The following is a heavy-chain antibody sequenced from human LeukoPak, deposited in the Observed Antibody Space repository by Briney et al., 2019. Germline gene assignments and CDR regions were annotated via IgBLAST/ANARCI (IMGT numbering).Heavy chain of an antibody. D-gene: IGHD3-22*01. Sequence: ASVKVSCKASGYTFTSYDINWVRQATGQGLEWMGWMNPNSGNTGYAQKFQGRVTITRNTSISTAYMELSSLRSEDTAVYYCAREPYDSSGYYSHFDYWGQGTLVTVSS. CDR1: GYTFTSYD. J-gene: IGHJ4*02. CDR3: AREPYDSSGYYSHFDY. CDR2: MNPNSGNT. V-gene: IGHV1-8*03.